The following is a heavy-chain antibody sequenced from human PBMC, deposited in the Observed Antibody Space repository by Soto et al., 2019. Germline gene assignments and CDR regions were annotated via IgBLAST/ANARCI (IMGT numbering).Heavy chain of an antibody. Sequence: QVPLVQSGAEVKKPGASVKVSCKASGYTFTSYAMHWVRQAPGQRLEWMGWINAGNGNTKYSQKFQGRVTITRDTSASTAYMELSSLRSEDTAVYYCARDRFGSGWYFDYWGQGTLVTVSS. CDR1: GYTFTSYA. CDR3: ARDRFGSGWYFDY. D-gene: IGHD6-19*01. CDR2: INAGNGNT. V-gene: IGHV1-3*01. J-gene: IGHJ4*02.